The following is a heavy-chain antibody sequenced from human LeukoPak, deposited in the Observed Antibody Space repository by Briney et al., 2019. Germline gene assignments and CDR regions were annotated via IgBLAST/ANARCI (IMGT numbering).Heavy chain of an antibody. CDR3: ATARDSNSNRGLYMDV. V-gene: IGHV3-33*01. Sequence: GGSPRLSCAASGFTFRNYGMHWVRQVPGKGLEWAAVIWYDGSNKYYADSVKGRFTISRDNSKNTLYLQINSLRAEDTAVYYCATARDSNSNRGLYMDVWGKGTTVTASS. D-gene: IGHD4-11*01. J-gene: IGHJ6*03. CDR2: IWYDGSNK. CDR1: GFTFRNYG.